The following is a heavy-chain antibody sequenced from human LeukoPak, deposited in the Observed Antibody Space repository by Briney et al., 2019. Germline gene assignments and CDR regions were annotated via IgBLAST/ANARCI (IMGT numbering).Heavy chain of an antibody. CDR1: GFTFSSYG. D-gene: IGHD3-22*01. Sequence: GGSLRLSCAASGFTFSSYGMHWVRQAPGKGLEGVAFIRYDGSNKYYADSVKGRFTISRDNSKNTLYLQMNSLRPEDTAGYYCAKGNYYDSSAYNYFDYWGQGTLVTVSS. J-gene: IGHJ4*02. V-gene: IGHV3-30*02. CDR2: IRYDGSNK. CDR3: AKGNYYDSSAYNYFDY.